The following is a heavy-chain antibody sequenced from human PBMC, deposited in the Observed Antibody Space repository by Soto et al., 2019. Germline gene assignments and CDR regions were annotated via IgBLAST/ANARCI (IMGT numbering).Heavy chain of an antibody. CDR1: GGTFSSYA. CDR3: ASSKVATSPSRYYFDC. Sequence: QVQLVQSGAEVKKPGSSVKVSCKASGGTFSSYAISWVRQAPGQGLEWMGGIIPIFGTADYAQKFQGRVTITADESTSKGYMELSSQRSEDTAVYYCASSKVATSPSRYYFDCWGQGTLVTVSS. CDR2: IIPIFGTA. J-gene: IGHJ4*02. D-gene: IGHD5-12*01. V-gene: IGHV1-69*12.